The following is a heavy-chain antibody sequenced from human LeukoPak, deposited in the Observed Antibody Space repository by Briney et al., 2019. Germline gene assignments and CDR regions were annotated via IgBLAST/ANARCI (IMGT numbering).Heavy chain of an antibody. D-gene: IGHD3-22*01. CDR3: ARLRFYDSTGYSPGHYMDV. CDR1: GGPIYSYY. Sequence: SETLSLTCTVSGGPIYSYYWSWIRQTAGKGLEWIGRLYPGVSPNYNPSLKSRVTMSVDTSKKQFALKLNTVTAADTAVYYCARLRFYDSTGYSPGHYMDVWGKGTMVTVSS. V-gene: IGHV4-4*07. J-gene: IGHJ6*03. CDR2: LYPGVSP.